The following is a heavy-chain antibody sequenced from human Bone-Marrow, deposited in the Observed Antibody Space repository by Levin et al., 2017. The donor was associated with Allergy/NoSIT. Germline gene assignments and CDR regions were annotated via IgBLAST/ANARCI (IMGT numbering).Heavy chain of an antibody. D-gene: IGHD4-23*01. J-gene: IGHJ4*02. V-gene: IGHV1-46*01. CDR1: GYILTDYY. CDR3: ARFRNVRWSDNFDY. CDR2: INPSGVGI. Sequence: ASVKVSCKASGYILTDYYMHWVRQAPGQGLEWMGIINPSGVGITYTQKFPGRVTMTRDTSTSTLYMELSSLRSEDTAVYYCARFRNVRWSDNFDYWGQGTLVTVSS.